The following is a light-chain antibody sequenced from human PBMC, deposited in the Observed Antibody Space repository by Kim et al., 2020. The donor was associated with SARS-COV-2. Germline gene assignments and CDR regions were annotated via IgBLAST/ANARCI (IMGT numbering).Light chain of an antibody. CDR2: GAS. CDR1: QSVNTN. Sequence: VSPGERATLSCRASQSVNTNLAWYQQRPGHAPRLLIYGASTRATGIPARFSGSGSGTDFTLTISSLQSEDLAIYYCQQYNNWPPYTFGQGTKLEI. V-gene: IGKV3-15*01. CDR3: QQYNNWPPYT. J-gene: IGKJ2*01.